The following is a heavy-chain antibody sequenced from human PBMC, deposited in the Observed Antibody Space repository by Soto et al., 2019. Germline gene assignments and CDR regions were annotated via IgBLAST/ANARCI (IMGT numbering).Heavy chain of an antibody. CDR1: GGTFGTYA. V-gene: IGHV1-69*06. Sequence: QVQLVQSGAAVKKPGSSVKVSCKASGGTFGTYAVSWVRQAPGQGLEWMGHIIPMFGTAKYAQKLQDRLTITADKSTNTAYMELSSLRSEDTAVYYCANLGYCTGTRCHWGQGTLVTV. CDR3: ANLGYCTGTRCH. J-gene: IGHJ4*02. D-gene: IGHD2-8*02. CDR2: IIPMFGTA.